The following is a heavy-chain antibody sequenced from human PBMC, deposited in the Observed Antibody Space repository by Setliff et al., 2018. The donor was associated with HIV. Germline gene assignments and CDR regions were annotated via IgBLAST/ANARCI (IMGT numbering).Heavy chain of an antibody. CDR1: EYTFTDYF. Sequence: ASGKVSCKASEYTFTDYFIHWVRQAPGQGLEWMGWISQDNGDTKIPQRFRGRVTMTRDTSMNTAYLEFSGLRSDDTAVYYCARQLSNSLDFWGQGAQVTVSS. CDR3: ARQLSNSLDF. J-gene: IGHJ4*02. V-gene: IGHV1-2*02. CDR2: ISQDNGDT. D-gene: IGHD7-27*01.